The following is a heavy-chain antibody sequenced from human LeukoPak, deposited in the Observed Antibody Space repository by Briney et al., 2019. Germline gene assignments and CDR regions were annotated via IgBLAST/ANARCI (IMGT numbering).Heavy chain of an antibody. J-gene: IGHJ4*02. CDR2: IYYSGST. CDR3: AVYSGSYYTPGY. CDR1: GGSISTYY. Sequence: SETLSLTCTVSGGSISTYYWSWIRQPPGKGLEWIGYIYYSGSTNYNPSLKSRVTISVDTSKNQFSLKLSSVTAADTAVYYCAVYSGSYYTPGYWGQGTLVTVSS. V-gene: IGHV4-59*12. D-gene: IGHD1-26*01.